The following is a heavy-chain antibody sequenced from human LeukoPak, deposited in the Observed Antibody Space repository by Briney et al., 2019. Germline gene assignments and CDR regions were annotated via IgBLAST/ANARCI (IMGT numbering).Heavy chain of an antibody. J-gene: IGHJ4*02. Sequence: AGSLRLSCAASGFTFSSYAMSWVRQAPGKGLEWFSAISGSGGSTYYADSRKGRFTISRDNSKNTLYLQMNSLRAEDTAVYYCAIDLDCSSTSCYSGGYCGGDCLDYWGQGTLVTVSS. CDR1: GFTFSSYA. CDR2: ISGSGGST. D-gene: IGHD2-2*01. V-gene: IGHV3-23*01. CDR3: AIDLDCSSTSCYSGGYCGGDCLDY.